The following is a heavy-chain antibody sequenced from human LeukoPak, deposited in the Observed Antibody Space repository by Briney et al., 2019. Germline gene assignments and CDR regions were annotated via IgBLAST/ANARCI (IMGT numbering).Heavy chain of an antibody. CDR1: GFTFSSNS. CDR3: ARIEYSGSNYILGAFDI. Sequence: GGSLRLSCVASGFTFSSNSMNWVRQAPGKRLEWVSAISGSGGSTYYADSVKGRFTISRDNSKNTLYLQMNSLRAEDTAVYYCARIEYSGSNYILGAFDIWGQGTMVTVSS. D-gene: IGHD1-26*01. J-gene: IGHJ3*02. V-gene: IGHV3-23*01. CDR2: ISGSGGST.